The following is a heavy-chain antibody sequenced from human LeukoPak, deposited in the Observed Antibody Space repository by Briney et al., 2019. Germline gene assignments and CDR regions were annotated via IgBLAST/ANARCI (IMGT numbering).Heavy chain of an antibody. CDR1: GFTFSSYD. Sequence: GGSLRLSCAAPGFTFSSYDMHWVRQATGKGLEWVSAIGTAGDTYYPGSVKGRFTISRENAKNSLYLQMNSLRAGDTAVYYCARGGATVVTDAFDIWGQGTMVTVSS. J-gene: IGHJ3*02. V-gene: IGHV3-13*01. CDR2: IGTAGDT. CDR3: ARGGATVVTDAFDI. D-gene: IGHD4-23*01.